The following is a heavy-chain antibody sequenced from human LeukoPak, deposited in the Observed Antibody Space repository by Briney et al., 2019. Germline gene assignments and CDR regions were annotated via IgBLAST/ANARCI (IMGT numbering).Heavy chain of an antibody. J-gene: IGHJ4*02. D-gene: IGHD3-16*02. CDR3: ARHREITFGGVIGFDS. V-gene: IGHV3-9*01. Sequence: GGSLRLSCAASGFTFDDYAMHWVRQAPGKGLEWVSGISWNSGSIGYADSVKGRFTISRDNAKNSLYLQMNSLRAEDTAVYYCARHREITFGGVIGFDSWGQGTLVTASS. CDR1: GFTFDDYA. CDR2: ISWNSGSI.